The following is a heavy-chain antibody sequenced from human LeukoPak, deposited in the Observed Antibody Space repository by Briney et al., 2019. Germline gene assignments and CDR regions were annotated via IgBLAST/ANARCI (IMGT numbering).Heavy chain of an antibody. V-gene: IGHV1-2*06. CDR1: GGTFSSYA. Sequence: ASVKVSCKASGGTFSSYAISWVRQAPGQGLEWMGRINPNSGGTNYAQKFQGRVTMTRDTSISTAYMELSRLRSDDTAVYYCARVFRDYYDSSGYSDAFDIWGQGTMVTVSS. D-gene: IGHD3-22*01. CDR2: INPNSGGT. CDR3: ARVFRDYYDSSGYSDAFDI. J-gene: IGHJ3*02.